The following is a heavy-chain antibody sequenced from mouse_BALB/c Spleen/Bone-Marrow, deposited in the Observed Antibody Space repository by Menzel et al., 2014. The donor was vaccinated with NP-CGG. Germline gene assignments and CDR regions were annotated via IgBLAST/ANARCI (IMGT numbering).Heavy chain of an antibody. CDR3: AREGVRLLPFAY. J-gene: IGHJ3*01. CDR2: INPYNDGT. V-gene: IGHV1-14*01. Sequence: EVHLVESGPELVKPGASVKMSCKASGYTFTSYVMHWVKQKPGQGLEWIGYINPYNDGTKYNEKFKGKATLTSDKSSSTAYMELSSLTSEDSAVYYCAREGVRLLPFAYWGQGTLVTVSA. D-gene: IGHD1-1*01. CDR1: GYTFTSYV.